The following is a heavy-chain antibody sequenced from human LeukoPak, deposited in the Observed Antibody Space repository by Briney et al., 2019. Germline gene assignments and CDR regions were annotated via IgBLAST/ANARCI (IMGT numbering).Heavy chain of an antibody. J-gene: IGHJ4*02. CDR3: ARDPVVGTRPYYFDY. Sequence: GGSLRLSCAASGFTISSYSMNWVRQAPGKGLEWVSYISSSSNYIYYADSVKGRFTISRDNAKNSLYLQMNSLRAGDTAVYYCARDPVVGTRPYYFDYWGQGTLVTVSS. CDR2: ISSSSNYI. CDR1: GFTISSYS. V-gene: IGHV3-21*01. D-gene: IGHD5-12*01.